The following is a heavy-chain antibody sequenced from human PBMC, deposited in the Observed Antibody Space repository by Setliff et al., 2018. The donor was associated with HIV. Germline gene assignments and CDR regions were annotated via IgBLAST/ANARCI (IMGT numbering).Heavy chain of an antibody. D-gene: IGHD3-22*01. J-gene: IGHJ5*02. CDR3: ARGADHFDTSGYYSFFDP. CDR1: GYTFTAYY. Sequence: ASVKVSCKTSGYTFTAYYIHWVRQAPGQGLEWMGRINSNNGGTKYAQNFQGRVTMTRDTSITTAYMELSSLKSDDTAVYYCARGADHFDTSGYYSFFDPWGQGTLVTVSS. CDR2: INSNNGGT. V-gene: IGHV1-2*06.